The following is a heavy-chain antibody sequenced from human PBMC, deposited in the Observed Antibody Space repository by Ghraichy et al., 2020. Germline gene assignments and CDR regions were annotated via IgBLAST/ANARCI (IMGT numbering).Heavy chain of an antibody. CDR2: INHSGST. CDR3: ARRRQYYYGSGCFAY. Sequence: SETLSLTCAVYGGSFSGYYWSWIRQPPGKGLEWIGEINHSGSTNYNPSLKSRVTISVDTSKNQFSLKLSSVTAADTAVYYCARRRQYYYGSGCFAYWGQGTLVTVSS. D-gene: IGHD3-10*01. V-gene: IGHV4-34*01. J-gene: IGHJ4*02. CDR1: GGSFSGYY.